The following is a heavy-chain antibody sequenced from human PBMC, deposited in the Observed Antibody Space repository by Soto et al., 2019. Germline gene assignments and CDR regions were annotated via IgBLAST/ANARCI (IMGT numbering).Heavy chain of an antibody. V-gene: IGHV4-31*03. J-gene: IGHJ4*02. CDR2: IYYSGST. Sequence: PSETLSLTCTVSGGSISSGGYYWSWIRQHPGKGLEWIGYIYYSGSTYYNPSLKSRVTISVDTSKNQFSLKLSSVTAADTAVYYCARGGGCGYSGYHRYFDYWGQGTLVTVSS. D-gene: IGHD5-12*01. CDR1: GGSISSGGYY. CDR3: ARGGGCGYSGYHRYFDY.